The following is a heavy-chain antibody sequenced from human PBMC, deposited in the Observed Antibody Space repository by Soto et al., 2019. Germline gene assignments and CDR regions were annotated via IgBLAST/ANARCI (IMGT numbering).Heavy chain of an antibody. CDR1: GGTFTSLT. V-gene: IGHV1-69*02. J-gene: IGHJ4*02. Sequence: QVQLVQSGAEVKKPGSSVKVSCTASGGTFTSLTMSWVRQAPGQGLEWMGRHIPIFGIANYAQKFQGRVTITADKSTNTSYMELSSLSSEDSSIYYCARPIVGPTNWGQGTLVTVSS. CDR3: ARPIVGPTN. D-gene: IGHD1-26*01. CDR2: HIPIFGIA.